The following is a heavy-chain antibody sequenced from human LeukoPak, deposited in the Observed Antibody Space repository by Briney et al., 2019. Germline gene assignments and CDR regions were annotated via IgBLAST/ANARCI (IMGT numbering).Heavy chain of an antibody. CDR1: GFTFSSYE. CDR2: ISSSGSTI. V-gene: IGHV3-48*03. CDR3: ARGNILSGYPVFDY. Sequence: GGSLRLSCAASGFTFSSYEMNWVRQAPGQGLEWVSYISSSGSTIYYAHSVKGRFTISRDTAKNSLYLQMNSLRAEDTAVYYCARGNILSGYPVFDYWGQGTLVTVSS. D-gene: IGHD3-9*01. J-gene: IGHJ4*02.